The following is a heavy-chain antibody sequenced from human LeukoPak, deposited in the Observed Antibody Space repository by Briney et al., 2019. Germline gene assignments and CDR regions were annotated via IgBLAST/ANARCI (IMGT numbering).Heavy chain of an antibody. V-gene: IGHV4-61*02. CDR3: ARVELSSSSSYYFDY. CDR2: IYTSGST. J-gene: IGHJ4*02. D-gene: IGHD6-6*01. CDR1: GGSISSGSYY. Sequence: KASETLSLTCTVSGGSISSGSYYWSWIRQPAGKGLEWIGRIYTSGSTNYNPSLKSRVTISVDTSKNQFSLKLSSVTAADTAVYYCARVELSSSSSYYFDYWGQGTLVTVSS.